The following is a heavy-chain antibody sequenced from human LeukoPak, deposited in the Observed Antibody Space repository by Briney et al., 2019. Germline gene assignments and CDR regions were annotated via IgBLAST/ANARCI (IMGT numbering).Heavy chain of an antibody. D-gene: IGHD3-22*01. CDR2: ISGSGGNT. V-gene: IGHV3-23*01. J-gene: IGHJ4*02. CDR1: GFTFSSYA. CDR3: AKDFSYYYDSSGYYYGDY. Sequence: GGSLRLSCAASGFTFSSYAMSWVRQAPGKGLEWVSSISGSGGNTYYADSVKGRFTISRDNSKNTLYLQMNSLRAEDTAVYYCAKDFSYYYDSSGYYYGDYWGQGTLVTVSS.